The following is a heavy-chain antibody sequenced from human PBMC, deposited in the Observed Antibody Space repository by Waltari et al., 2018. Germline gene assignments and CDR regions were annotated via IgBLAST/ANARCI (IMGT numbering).Heavy chain of an antibody. J-gene: IGHJ4*02. D-gene: IGHD2-2*01. CDR3: AGDRAIGLFFDY. V-gene: IGHV4-4*02. CDR2: VHHSGKP. CDR1: GDSISGNYW. Sequence: QVQLQESGQGLVKPSGTLSLTCAVSGDSISGNYWWSWVRQSPENGLEWIGQVHHSGKPHYTPSLQSRGTISVDKPKNQFSLNLNSVTAADTAVYYCAGDRAIGLFFDYWGRGTLVTVSS.